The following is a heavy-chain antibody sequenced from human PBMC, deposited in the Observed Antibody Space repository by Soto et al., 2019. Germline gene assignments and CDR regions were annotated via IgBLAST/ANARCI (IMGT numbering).Heavy chain of an antibody. CDR1: GFTFSSYG. CDR2: ISGNGRVT. Sequence: GGSLRLSCAASGFTFSSYGMHWVRQAPGKGLEWVSTISGNGRVTYYADSVKGRFTISRDNSKNTLYLQMNSLRDEDTALYSCAQWYERQPTFYTYTRGQRTTLPVSS. J-gene: IGHJ6*02. CDR3: AQWYERQPTFYTYT. V-gene: IGHV3-23*01. D-gene: IGHD2-15*01.